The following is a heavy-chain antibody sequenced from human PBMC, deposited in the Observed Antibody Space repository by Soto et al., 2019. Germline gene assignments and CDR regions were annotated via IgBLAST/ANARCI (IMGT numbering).Heavy chain of an antibody. Sequence: GESLKISCKGSGYTFSSYRIGWVRQVPGKGLEWMGRIDPSDSYTNYSPSFQGHVTISADKSISTAYLQWSSLKASDTAMYYCARQGCSGGSCYLTAFDIWGQGTMVTVSS. CDR3: ARQGCSGGSCYLTAFDI. CDR2: IDPSDSYT. V-gene: IGHV5-10-1*01. D-gene: IGHD2-15*01. CDR1: GYTFSSYR. J-gene: IGHJ3*02.